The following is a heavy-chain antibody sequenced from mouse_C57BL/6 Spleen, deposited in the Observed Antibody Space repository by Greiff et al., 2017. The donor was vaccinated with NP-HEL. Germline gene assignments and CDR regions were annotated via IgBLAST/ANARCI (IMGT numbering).Heavy chain of an antibody. CDR2: INPNNGGT. D-gene: IGHD3-2*01. Sequence: EVQLQQSGPELVKPGASVKISCKASGYTFTDYYMNWVKQSHGKSLEWIGDINPNNGGTSYNQKFKGKATLTVDKSSSTAYMELRSLTSEDSAVYYCARDSSSYFDYWGQGTTLTVSS. V-gene: IGHV1-26*01. CDR1: GYTFTDYY. J-gene: IGHJ2*01. CDR3: ARDSSSYFDY.